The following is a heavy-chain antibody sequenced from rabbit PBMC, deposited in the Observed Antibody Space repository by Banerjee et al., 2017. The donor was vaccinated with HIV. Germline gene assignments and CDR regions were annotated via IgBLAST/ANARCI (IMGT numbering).Heavy chain of an antibody. CDR1: GIDFSSDSY. D-gene: IGHD4-1*01. J-gene: IGHJ4*01. CDR3: ARVSESSGWGEDL. CDR2: IEAGSSGFT. V-gene: IGHV1S45*01. Sequence: QQQLEESGGGLVKPGGTLTLTCKASGIDFSSDSYMCWVRQAPGKGLEWIACIEAGSSGFTYFASWAKGRFTISKTSSTTVTLQMTSLTVADTATYFCARVSESSGWGEDLWGPGTLVTVS.